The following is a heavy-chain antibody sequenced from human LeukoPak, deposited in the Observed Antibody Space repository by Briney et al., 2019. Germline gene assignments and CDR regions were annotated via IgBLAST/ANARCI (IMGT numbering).Heavy chain of an antibody. CDR1: GFTFSSYG. Sequence: GGSLRLSCAASGFTFSSYGMHWVRQAPGKGLEWVAVIWYDGSNKYYADSVKGRFTISRDNSKNTLYLQMNSLRAEDTAVYYCASQPSGYSSSPVAFDTWGQGTMVTVSS. CDR2: IWYDGSNK. J-gene: IGHJ3*02. D-gene: IGHD6-13*01. V-gene: IGHV3-33*01. CDR3: ASQPSGYSSSPVAFDT.